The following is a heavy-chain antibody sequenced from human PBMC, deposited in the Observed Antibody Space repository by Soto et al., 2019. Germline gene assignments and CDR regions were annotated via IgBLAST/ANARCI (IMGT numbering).Heavy chain of an antibody. Sequence: GASVKVSCKASGGTFSSYAISWVRQAPGQGLEWMGWINPETGGTSYAQKFQGRVTLSRDTSINTAYLELSSLRFDDAAVYFCARERFQVISDGMDVWGQGTTVTV. J-gene: IGHJ6*02. CDR1: GGTFSSYA. V-gene: IGHV1-2*02. D-gene: IGHD2-21*01. CDR2: INPETGGT. CDR3: ARERFQVISDGMDV.